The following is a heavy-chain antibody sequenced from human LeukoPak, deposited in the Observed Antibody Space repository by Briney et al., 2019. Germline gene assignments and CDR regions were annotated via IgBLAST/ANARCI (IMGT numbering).Heavy chain of an antibody. CDR1: VGSFNANY. D-gene: IGHD2-8*02. Sequence: PSETLSLTCAVDVGSFNANYWTWLRQPPRTGLEWIGEINHNGSTNTNSTPRGRVAMSVDLSKNQFSLNLTSVTAADTAVYYCARGRRKFCTGSHCYYYYYMDVWGTGTPVTVSS. CDR3: ARGRRKFCTGSHCYYYYYMDV. J-gene: IGHJ6*03. V-gene: IGHV4-34*01. CDR2: INHNGST.